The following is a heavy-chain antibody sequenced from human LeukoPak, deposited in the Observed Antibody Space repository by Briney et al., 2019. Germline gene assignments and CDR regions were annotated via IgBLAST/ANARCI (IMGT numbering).Heavy chain of an antibody. CDR3: ASHRTRGYSGFRHAFDI. CDR1: GYTFTSYD. V-gene: IGHV1-8*01. J-gene: IGHJ3*02. Sequence: ASVKVSCKASGYTFTSYDINWVRQATGQGLEWMGWMNPNSGNTGYAQKFQGRVTITRNTSISTAYMELSSLRSEDTAVYYCASHRTRGYSGFRHAFDIWGQGTMVTVSS. CDR2: MNPNSGNT. D-gene: IGHD5-12*01.